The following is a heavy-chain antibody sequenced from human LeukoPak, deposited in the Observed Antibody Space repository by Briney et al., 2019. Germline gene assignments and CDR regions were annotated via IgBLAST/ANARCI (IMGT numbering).Heavy chain of an antibody. V-gene: IGHV3-48*03. D-gene: IGHD3-10*02. Sequence: GGSLRLSCAASGFTFSSYEMNWVRQAPGKGLEWVSYISSSGSTIYYADSVKGRFTISRDNAKNSLYLRMNSLRAEDTAIYYCAELGITMIGGVWGKGTTVTISS. J-gene: IGHJ6*04. CDR3: AELGITMIGGV. CDR2: ISSSGSTI. CDR1: GFTFSSYE.